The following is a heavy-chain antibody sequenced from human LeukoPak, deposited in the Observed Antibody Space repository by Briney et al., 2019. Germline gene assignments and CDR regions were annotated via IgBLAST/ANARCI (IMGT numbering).Heavy chain of an antibody. J-gene: IGHJ4*02. CDR2: ISSTSTYI. V-gene: IGHV3-21*01. CDR3: ARDLLGELYFDF. CDR1: GFTFVSYT. D-gene: IGHD3-10*01. Sequence: PGGSLRLSCAASGFTFVSYTMNWFRQAPGKELEWVSSISSTSTYIYYADSVKGRFTISRDNGGNSLYLQMNSLRAEDTAVYYCARDLLGELYFDFWGQGTLVTVSS.